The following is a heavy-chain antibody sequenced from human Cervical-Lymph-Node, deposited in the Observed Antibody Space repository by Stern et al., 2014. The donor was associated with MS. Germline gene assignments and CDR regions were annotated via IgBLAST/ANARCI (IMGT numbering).Heavy chain of an antibody. Sequence: QVQLGQSGAEMKKPGASVKVSCKASGYTFTSYYIHWVRQAPGQGLEWMGILNPTGGSTSYEQKFQGRVTVTRDTSTGTVYMELKGLRSEDTAVYYCARGARKAYGMDVWGQGTTVTVSS. CDR3: ARGARKAYGMDV. V-gene: IGHV1-46*01. CDR1: GYTFTSYY. J-gene: IGHJ6*02. CDR2: LNPTGGST. D-gene: IGHD5-12*01.